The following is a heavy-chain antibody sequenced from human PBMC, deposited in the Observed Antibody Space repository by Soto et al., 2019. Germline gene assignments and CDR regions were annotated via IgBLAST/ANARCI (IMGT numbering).Heavy chain of an antibody. D-gene: IGHD3-22*01. V-gene: IGHV1-69*12. CDR2: IIPIFGTA. CDR1: GGTFSSYA. J-gene: IGHJ5*02. CDR3: ARDRGPSSGYYPYWFDP. Sequence: QVQLVQSGAEVKKPGSSVKVSCKASGGTFSSYAITWVRQAPGQGLEWMGGIIPIFGTANYAQKFQARVTITADESTSTAYMGLSSLRSEDTAVYYCARDRGPSSGYYPYWFDPWGQGTLVTFSS.